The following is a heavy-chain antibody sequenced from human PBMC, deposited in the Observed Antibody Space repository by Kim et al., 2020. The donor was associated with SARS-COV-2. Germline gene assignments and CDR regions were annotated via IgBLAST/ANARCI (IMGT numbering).Heavy chain of an antibody. CDR2: ISYDGSNK. Sequence: GGSLRLSCAASGFTFSSYGMHWVRQAPGKGLEWVAVISYDGSNKYYADSVKGRFTISRDNSKNTLYLQMNSLRAEDTAVYYCARDRGHGYCGGDCSIDY. CDR1: GFTFSSYG. CDR3: ARDRGHGYCGGDCSIDY. V-gene: IGHV3-33*05. D-gene: IGHD2-21*02. J-gene: IGHJ4*01.